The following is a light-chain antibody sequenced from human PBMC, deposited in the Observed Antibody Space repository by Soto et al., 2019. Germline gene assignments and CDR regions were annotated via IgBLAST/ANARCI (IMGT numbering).Light chain of an antibody. J-gene: IGLJ2*01. CDR2: SHN. CDR3: AAWDDSLNGAV. V-gene: IGLV1-44*01. CDR1: SSNIGSNV. Sequence: QPVLTQPPSASGTPGQRVTISCSGSSSNIGSNVVNWYQQLPGTAPKLLIYSHNQRPSGVPDRFSGSKSGTSASLAISGLQSEDEADYYCAAWDDSLNGAVFGGGTKVTVL.